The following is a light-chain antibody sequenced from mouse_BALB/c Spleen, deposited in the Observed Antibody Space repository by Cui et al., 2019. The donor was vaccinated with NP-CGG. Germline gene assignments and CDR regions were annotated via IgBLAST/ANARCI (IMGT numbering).Light chain of an antibody. CDR3: QQWSSNPPT. CDR1: SSVSSSY. J-gene: IGKJ2*01. Sequence: QIVLTQSPAIMSASPGERVTMTCSARSSVSSSYLYWYQQKSGSSPKLWIYSISNLASGVPARLSGSGSGTSYSLTINSMEAEDAATYYCQQWSSNPPTFGGGTKLEIK. V-gene: IGKV4-79*01. CDR2: SIS.